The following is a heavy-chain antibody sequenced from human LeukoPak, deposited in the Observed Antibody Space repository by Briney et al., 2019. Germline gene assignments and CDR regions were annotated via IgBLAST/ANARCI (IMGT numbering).Heavy chain of an antibody. D-gene: IGHD3-22*01. CDR3: AHSHNEGAYYYDSSGYYYGDHDAFDI. V-gene: IGHV2-5*01. CDR2: IYWNDDK. CDR1: GFSLSTSGVG. Sequence: SGPTLVNPTQTLTLTCTFSGFSLSTSGVGVGWIRQPPGKALEWLALIYWNDDKRYSPSLKSRLTITKDTSKNQVVLTMTNMDPVDTATYYCAHSHNEGAYYYDSSGYYYGDHDAFDIWGQGTMVTVSS. J-gene: IGHJ3*02.